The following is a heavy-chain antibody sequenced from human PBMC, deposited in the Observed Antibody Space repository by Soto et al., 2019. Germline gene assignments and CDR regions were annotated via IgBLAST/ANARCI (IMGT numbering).Heavy chain of an antibody. CDR3: ASVLGSRRSGSYPSY. V-gene: IGHV3-48*01. CDR1: GFSISDCS. J-gene: IGHJ4*02. Sequence: PGGSLRLSCVASGFSISDCSMNWVRRAPGKGLEWISYISTNNDAIYYADSVKGRFTISRDNAKNSLYLQMNSLRAEDTALYYCASVLGSRRSGSYPSYWGQGTLVTVSS. D-gene: IGHD3-10*01. CDR2: ISTNNDAI.